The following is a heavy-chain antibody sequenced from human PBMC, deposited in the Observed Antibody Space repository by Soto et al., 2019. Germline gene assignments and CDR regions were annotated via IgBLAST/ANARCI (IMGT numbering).Heavy chain of an antibody. Sequence: ASVKVSCKASGYTFTSYGISWVRQAPGQGLEWMGWISAYNGNTNYAQKLQGRVTMTTDTSTSTAYMELRSLRSDDTAVYYCARDILTGYYGTSFDYWGQGTLVTV. CDR2: ISAYNGNT. J-gene: IGHJ4*02. CDR3: ARDILTGYYGTSFDY. CDR1: GYTFTSYG. D-gene: IGHD3-9*01. V-gene: IGHV1-18*01.